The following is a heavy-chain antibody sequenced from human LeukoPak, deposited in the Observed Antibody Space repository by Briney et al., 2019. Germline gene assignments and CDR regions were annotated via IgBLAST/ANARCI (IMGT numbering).Heavy chain of an antibody. Sequence: GGTLRLSCAASGFTSSDYYMTWIRQPPGKGPEWISNISSSGGTTTYVDSVKGRFTISRDNAKNSLYLQMNSLRADDTAVYYCARSNYYTVDVWGQGTAVTVSS. CDR1: GFTSSDYY. V-gene: IGHV3-11*01. CDR3: ARSNYYTVDV. CDR2: ISSSGGTT. J-gene: IGHJ6*02.